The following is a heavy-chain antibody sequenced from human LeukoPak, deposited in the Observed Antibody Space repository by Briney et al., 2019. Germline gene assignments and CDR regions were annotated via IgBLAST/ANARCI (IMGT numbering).Heavy chain of an antibody. CDR2: IYYSGST. V-gene: IGHV4-39*01. CDR1: GGSISSSSYY. J-gene: IGHJ3*02. CDR3: ARASTGAFDI. Sequence: SETLSLTCTVSGGSISSSSYYWGWIRQPPGKGLEWIGSIYYSGSTYYNPSLKSRVTISVDTSKNQFSLQLNSVTPEDTAVYYCARASTGAFDIWGQGTMVTVSS. D-gene: IGHD2-2*01.